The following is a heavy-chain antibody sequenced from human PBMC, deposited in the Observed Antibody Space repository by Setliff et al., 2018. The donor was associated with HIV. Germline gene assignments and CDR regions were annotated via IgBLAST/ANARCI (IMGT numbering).Heavy chain of an antibody. CDR1: GASFSAYY. D-gene: IGHD6-13*01. CDR2: INYSGST. Sequence: SETLSLTCAVYGASFSAYYWSWIRQPPGKGLEWIGEINYSGSTNYKASLKSRVTISADTSKNQFSLKLSSVTAADTAVYFCARVVWTAAAGTIDYFYYGLDFWGQGTLVTVSS. J-gene: IGHJ6*02. V-gene: IGHV4-34*01. CDR3: ARVVWTAAAGTIDYFYYGLDF.